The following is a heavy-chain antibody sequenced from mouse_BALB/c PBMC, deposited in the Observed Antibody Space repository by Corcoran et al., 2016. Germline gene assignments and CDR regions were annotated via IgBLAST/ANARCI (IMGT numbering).Heavy chain of an antibody. CDR3: AITTVVATFAY. V-gene: IGHV9-3-1*01. CDR1: GYTFTNYG. D-gene: IGHD1-1*01. CDR2: INTYTGEP. J-gene: IGHJ3*01. Sequence: QIQLVKSGPELKKPGETVKISCKASGYTFTNYGMNWVKQAPGKGLKWMGWINTYTGEPTYADDFKGRFAFSLETSASTAYLQINNLKNEDTATYFCAITTVVATFAYWGQGTLVTVSA.